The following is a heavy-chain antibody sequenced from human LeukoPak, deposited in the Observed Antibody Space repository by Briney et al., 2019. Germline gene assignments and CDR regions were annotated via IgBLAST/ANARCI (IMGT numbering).Heavy chain of an antibody. J-gene: IGHJ5*02. CDR2: MNSDVTTI. V-gene: IGHV3-74*01. CDR3: ARGAPIDH. CDR1: GFTFSSSW. Sequence: GGSLRLSCAASGFTFSSSWMYWLRHSPGKGLVWVSRMNSDVTTISYADSVRGRFTISRDNAQNTLHLQMDSLRVEDTAVYYCARGAPIDHWGQGDLVTVSS.